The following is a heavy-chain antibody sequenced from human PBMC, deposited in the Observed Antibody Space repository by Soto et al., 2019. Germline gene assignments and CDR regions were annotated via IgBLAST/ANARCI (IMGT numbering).Heavy chain of an antibody. CDR3: AKATEVVVPAAMPYYYYYMDV. J-gene: IGHJ6*03. V-gene: IGHV3-23*01. CDR1: GFTFSSYA. D-gene: IGHD2-2*01. Sequence: GGSLRLSCAASGFTFSSYAMSWVRQAPGKGLEWVSAISGSGGSTYYEDSVKGRFTISRDNSKNTLYRQMNSLRAEDTAVYYWAKATEVVVPAAMPYYYYYMDVWGKGTTVTVSS. CDR2: ISGSGGST.